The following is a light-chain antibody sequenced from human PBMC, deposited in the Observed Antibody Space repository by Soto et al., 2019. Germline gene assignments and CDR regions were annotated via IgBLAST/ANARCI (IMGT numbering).Light chain of an antibody. V-gene: IGKV3-20*01. CDR1: QSVSSSN. Sequence: EVVLTQSPGTLSLSPRERATLSCRASQSVSSSNLAWYQQKPGQAPRLLIYGASNRATGVPDRFSGSGSGTDFSLSISRLEPEDFAVYYCHQYGRSPDWDPWTFGQGTKVEIK. CDR3: HQYGRSPDWDPWT. J-gene: IGKJ1*01. CDR2: GAS.